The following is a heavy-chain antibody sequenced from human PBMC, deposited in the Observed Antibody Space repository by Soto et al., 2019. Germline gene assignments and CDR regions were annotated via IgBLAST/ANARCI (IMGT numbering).Heavy chain of an antibody. CDR3: ARSMTTVVTLDY. Sequence: PSETLSLTCTVAGGSISSSSYYWCWIRQPPGKGLEWIGSIYYSGSTYYNPSLKSRVTISVDTSKNQFSLKLSSVTAADTAVYYCARSMTTVVTLDYWGQGTLVTVSS. CDR1: GGSISSSSYY. V-gene: IGHV4-39*01. CDR2: IYYSGST. J-gene: IGHJ4*02. D-gene: IGHD4-17*01.